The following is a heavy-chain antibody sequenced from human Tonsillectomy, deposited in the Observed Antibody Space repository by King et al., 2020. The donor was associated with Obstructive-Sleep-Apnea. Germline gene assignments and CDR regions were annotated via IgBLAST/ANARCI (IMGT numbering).Heavy chain of an antibody. J-gene: IGHJ4*02. CDR2: ISGSGGIT. D-gene: IGHD6-6*01. CDR1: GFTFSSYA. Sequence: VQLVESGGGLVQPGGSLRLSCAASGFTFSSYAMSWVRQAPGKGLEWVSSISGSGGITYYADSVKGRFTISRDNSKNTLYLQMNSLRAEDTAVYYCAKALGYSSSSGSVDYWGQGTLVTVSS. CDR3: AKALGYSSSSGSVDY. V-gene: IGHV3-23*04.